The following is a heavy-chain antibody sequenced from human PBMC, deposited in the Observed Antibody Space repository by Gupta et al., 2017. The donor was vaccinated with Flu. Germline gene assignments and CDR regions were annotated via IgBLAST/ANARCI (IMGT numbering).Heavy chain of an antibody. J-gene: IGHJ4*02. D-gene: IGHD4-17*01. CDR1: GFTFSGSY. V-gene: IGHV3-74*03. CDR2: MNPEESST. Sequence: VQLVEHVGGLVQPWGPLRLSCAASGFTFSGSYFQWVRQATGKGLGWVSLMNPEESSTTYADAVEGRFTISRDNAKTTLYLQINSRGADDTAVDYCATVTTGSWGQGTLVTVSS. CDR3: ATVTTGS.